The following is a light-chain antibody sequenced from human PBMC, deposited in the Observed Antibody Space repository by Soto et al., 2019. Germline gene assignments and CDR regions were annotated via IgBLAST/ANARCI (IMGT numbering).Light chain of an antibody. CDR3: QQYGSSPWT. CDR1: QNIRNY. Sequence: IVLTQSPATLSLSPGKRATLSCRASQNIRNYLIWYQQKPGQAPRLLIYDVSNRETGIPARFSGSGSGTEFTLTISSLQSEDFEVYDCQQYGSSPWTFGQGTKVDIK. J-gene: IGKJ1*01. CDR2: DVS. V-gene: IGKV3-11*01.